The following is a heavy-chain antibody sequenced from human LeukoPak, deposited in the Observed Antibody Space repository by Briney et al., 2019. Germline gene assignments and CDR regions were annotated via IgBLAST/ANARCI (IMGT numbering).Heavy chain of an antibody. J-gene: IGHJ5*02. CDR2: ISSDGSNK. D-gene: IGHD4-11*01. Sequence: GGSLRLSCAASGFTFSSYGMHWVRQAPGKGLEWVAVISSDGSNKYYADSVKGRFTISRDNSKNTLYLQMNSLRAEDTAVYYCARDGTVTAGPFDPWGRGTLVTVSS. V-gene: IGHV3-30*03. CDR3: ARDGTVTAGPFDP. CDR1: GFTFSSYG.